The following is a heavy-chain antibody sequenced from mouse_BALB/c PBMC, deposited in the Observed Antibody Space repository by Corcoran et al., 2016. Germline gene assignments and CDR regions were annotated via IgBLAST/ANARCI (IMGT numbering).Heavy chain of an antibody. CDR1: GYTFTSYV. CDR3: ARGHYDYGRDDY. Sequence: EVKLQQSGPELVKPGASVKMSCKASGYTFTSYVLHWVKQKPGQGLDWIGYINPYNDGTKYNEKFKVKATLTSDKSSSTAYMELSSLTSEDSAVYYCARGHYDYGRDDYWGQGTTLTVSS. V-gene: IGHV1S136*01. CDR2: INPYNDGT. J-gene: IGHJ2*01. D-gene: IGHD2-4*01.